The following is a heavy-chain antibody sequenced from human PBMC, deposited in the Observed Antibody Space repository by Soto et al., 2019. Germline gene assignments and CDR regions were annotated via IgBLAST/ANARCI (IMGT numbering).Heavy chain of an antibody. CDR2: INSDGSST. D-gene: IGHD3-22*01. Sequence: EVQLVESGGGLVQPGGSLRLSCAASGFTFSSYWMHWVRQAPGKGLVWVSRINSDGSSTSYADSVKGRFTISRDNAKHTLYLPMNSLRAEDTAVYYCARAYYYDSSGYSNWFDPWGQGTLVTVSS. J-gene: IGHJ5*02. CDR3: ARAYYYDSSGYSNWFDP. CDR1: GFTFSSYW. V-gene: IGHV3-74*01.